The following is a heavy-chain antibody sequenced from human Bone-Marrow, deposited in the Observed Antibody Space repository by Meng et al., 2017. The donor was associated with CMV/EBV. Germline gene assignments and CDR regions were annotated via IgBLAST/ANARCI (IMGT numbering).Heavy chain of an antibody. Sequence: GESLKISCAASGFTFSSYAMSWVRQAPGKGLEWVSALSGSGGSTYYADSVKGRFTISRDNSKNTLYLQMNSLRAEDTAVYYCARGGRTTVYYWGQGTLVTVSS. D-gene: IGHD4-17*01. V-gene: IGHV3-23*01. J-gene: IGHJ4*02. CDR3: ARGGRTTVYY. CDR1: GFTFSSYA. CDR2: LSGSGGST.